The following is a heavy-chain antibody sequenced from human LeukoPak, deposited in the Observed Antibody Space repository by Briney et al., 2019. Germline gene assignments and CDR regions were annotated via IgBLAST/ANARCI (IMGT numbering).Heavy chain of an antibody. J-gene: IGHJ4*02. D-gene: IGHD1-7*01. CDR2: INHSGST. Sequence: SETLSLTCTVSGGSISSYYWSWIRQPAGKGLEWIGEINHSGSTNYNPSLKSRVTISVDTSKNQFSLKLSSVTAADTAVYYCARGSRYNWNYICNYWGQGTLVTVSS. CDR3: ARGSRYNWNYICNY. CDR1: GGSISSYY. V-gene: IGHV4-34*01.